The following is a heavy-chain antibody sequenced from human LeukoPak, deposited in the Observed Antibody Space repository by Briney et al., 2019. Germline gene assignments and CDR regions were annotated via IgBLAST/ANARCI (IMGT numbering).Heavy chain of an antibody. V-gene: IGHV3-74*01. J-gene: IGHJ4*02. CDR3: AREEYYYGSRGYFDY. CDR2: INSDGSST. CDR1: GFTFSSYW. Sequence: GGSLRLSCAASGFTFSSYWMHWVRQAPGKGLVWVSRINSDGSSTSYADSVKGRFTISRDNAKNTLYLQMNSLRAEDTAVYYCAREEYYYGSRGYFDYWGQGTLVTVSS. D-gene: IGHD3-10*01.